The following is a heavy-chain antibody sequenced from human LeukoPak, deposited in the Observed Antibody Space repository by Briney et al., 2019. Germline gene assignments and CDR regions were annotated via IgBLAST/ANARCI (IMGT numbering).Heavy chain of an antibody. CDR1: GGSISSYY. J-gene: IGHJ4*02. CDR3: ARDRVCSYYSSDNCLRGFDY. Sequence: SETLSLTCTVSGGSISSYYWSWIRQPPGKGLEWIGYIYYSGSTNYNPSLKSRVTISVDTSKNQFSLKLSSVTAADTAVYYCARDRVCSYYSSDNCLRGFDYWGQGTLVTVSS. D-gene: IGHD2-2*01. CDR2: IYYSGST. V-gene: IGHV4-59*01.